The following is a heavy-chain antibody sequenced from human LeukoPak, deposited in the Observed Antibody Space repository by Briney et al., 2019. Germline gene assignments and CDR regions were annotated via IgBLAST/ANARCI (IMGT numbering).Heavy chain of an antibody. V-gene: IGHV1-46*01. D-gene: IGHD3-10*01. Sequence: ASAKVSCKASGYTFTSYYMHWVRQAPGQGLEWMGIINPSGGSTSYAQKFQGRVTMTRDTSTSTVYMELSSLRSEDTAVYYCARDHEYYYGSGSYYPGGCDYWGQGTLVSVSS. J-gene: IGHJ4*02. CDR2: INPSGGST. CDR3: ARDHEYYYGSGSYYPGGCDY. CDR1: GYTFTSYY.